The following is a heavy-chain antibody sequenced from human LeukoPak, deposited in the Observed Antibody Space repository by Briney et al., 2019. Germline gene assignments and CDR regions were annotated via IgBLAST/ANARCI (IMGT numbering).Heavy chain of an antibody. V-gene: IGHV3-30*18. CDR1: GFTFSSYG. CDR2: ISYDGSNK. CDR3: AKDIVVVPAALIYFYYGMDV. Sequence: GGSLRLSCAASGFTFSSYGMHWVRQAPGKGLEWVAIISYDGSNKYYADSVKGRFTISRDNSKNMLYLQMNSLRAEGTAVYYCAKDIVVVPAALIYFYYGMDVWGQGTTVTVSS. D-gene: IGHD2-2*01. J-gene: IGHJ6*02.